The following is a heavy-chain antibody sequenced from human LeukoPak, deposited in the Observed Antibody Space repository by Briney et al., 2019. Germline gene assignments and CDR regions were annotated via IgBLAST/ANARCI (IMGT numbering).Heavy chain of an antibody. CDR2: IYSGGTT. CDR3: ASKLTTGY. D-gene: IGHD4-17*01. CDR1: GLTVSSNY. J-gene: IGHJ4*02. Sequence: AGGSLRLSCVVSGLTVSSNYMSWVRQAPGKGLEWVSVIYSGGTTNYADSVKGRFIVYRDNSKNTLYLQMNSLRAEDTAVYYCASKLTTGYWGQGTLVTVS. V-gene: IGHV3-66*01.